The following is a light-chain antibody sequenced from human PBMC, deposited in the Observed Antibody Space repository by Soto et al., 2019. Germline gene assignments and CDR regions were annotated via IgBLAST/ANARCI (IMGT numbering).Light chain of an antibody. CDR1: QSISSY. V-gene: IGKV1-39*01. CDR3: QQSYSTPYT. J-gene: IGKJ2*01. Sequence: DIQMTQSPSSLSASVGDRVTITCRASQSISSYLNWYQQKPGKAPKLLIYAASSLQSGLPSRFSGSGSGTDFTLTISSLQPEDFATYYCQQSYSTPYTFGQGAKLESK. CDR2: AAS.